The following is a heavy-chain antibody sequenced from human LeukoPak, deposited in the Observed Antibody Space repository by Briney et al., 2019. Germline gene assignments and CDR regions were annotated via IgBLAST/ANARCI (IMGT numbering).Heavy chain of an antibody. Sequence: ASVKASCKASGGTFSSYTISWVRQAPGQGLEWMGRIIPILGIANYAQKFQGRVTITADKSTSTAYMELSSLRSEDTAVYYCARSYDYVWGSHFDYWGQGTLVTVSS. CDR2: IIPILGIA. CDR3: ARSYDYVWGSHFDY. V-gene: IGHV1-69*02. CDR1: GGTFSSYT. D-gene: IGHD3-16*01. J-gene: IGHJ4*02.